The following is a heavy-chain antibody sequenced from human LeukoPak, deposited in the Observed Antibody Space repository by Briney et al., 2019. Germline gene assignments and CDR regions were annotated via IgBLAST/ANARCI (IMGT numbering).Heavy chain of an antibody. CDR2: ISGSGDST. CDR1: GFTFSNYA. D-gene: IGHD2-15*01. CDR3: AKGRSSGGSCVKY. V-gene: IGHV3-23*01. J-gene: IGHJ4*02. Sequence: GGSLRLSCAASGFTFSNYAMNWVRQAPGKGLEWVSVISGSGDSTYYADSVKGRFTISRDNSKNTLYLQMSSMRAEDTAVYYCAKGRSSGGSCVKYWGQGTLLTVSS.